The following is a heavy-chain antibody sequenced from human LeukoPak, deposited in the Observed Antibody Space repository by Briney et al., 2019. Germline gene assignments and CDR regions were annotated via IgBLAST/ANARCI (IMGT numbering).Heavy chain of an antibody. D-gene: IGHD2-2*01. Sequence: KTGGSLRLSCAASGFTVSSNYMGWVRQAPGKGLEWVSYISSRSRYTNYADSVKGRFTISRDNAKNSLYLQMNSLRAEDTAVYYCARPLSGYCSSTSCYRKSHAFDIWGQGTMVTVSS. CDR2: ISSRSRYT. CDR3: ARPLSGYCSSTSCYRKSHAFDI. CDR1: GFTVSSNY. V-gene: IGHV3-11*06. J-gene: IGHJ3*02.